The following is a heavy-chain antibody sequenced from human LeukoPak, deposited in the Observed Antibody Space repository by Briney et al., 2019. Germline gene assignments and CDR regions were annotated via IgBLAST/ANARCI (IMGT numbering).Heavy chain of an antibody. D-gene: IGHD3-3*01. Sequence: ASVKVSCKASGYTFTGYHMHWVRQAPGRGLEWMGRINPNSGDTNYAQKFQGRVTMTRDTSISTAYMELSRLRSDDTAVYYCARASPGDFWSGYYGNWFDPWGQGTLVTVSS. V-gene: IGHV1-2*06. CDR2: INPNSGDT. CDR1: GYTFTGYH. J-gene: IGHJ5*02. CDR3: ARASPGDFWSGYYGNWFDP.